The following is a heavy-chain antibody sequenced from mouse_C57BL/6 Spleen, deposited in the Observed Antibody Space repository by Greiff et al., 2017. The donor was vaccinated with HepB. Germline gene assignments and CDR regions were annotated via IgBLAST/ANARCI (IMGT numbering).Heavy chain of an antibody. J-gene: IGHJ4*01. Sequence: QVQLQQSGPELVKPGASVKLSCKASGYTFTSYDINWVKQRPGQGLEWIGWIYPRDGSTKYNEKFKGKATLTVDTSSSTAYMELHSLTSEDSAVYFCARPTGKDYDYAMDYWGQGTSVTVSS. CDR2: IYPRDGST. V-gene: IGHV1-85*01. CDR1: GYTFTSYD. CDR3: ARPTGKDYDYAMDY. D-gene: IGHD4-1*02.